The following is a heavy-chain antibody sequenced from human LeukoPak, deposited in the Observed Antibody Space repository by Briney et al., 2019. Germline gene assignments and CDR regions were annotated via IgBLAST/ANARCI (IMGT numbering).Heavy chain of an antibody. V-gene: IGHV3-48*03. CDR1: RFTFSSYE. CDR3: ARGGGSGWYYFDY. J-gene: IGHJ4*02. CDR2: ISSSGSTI. Sequence: GGSLRLSCAASRFTFSSYEMNWVRQAPGKGLEWVSYISSSGSTIYCADSVKGRFTISRDNAKNSLYLQMNSLRAEDTAVYYCARGGGSGWYYFDYWGQGTLVTVSS. D-gene: IGHD6-19*01.